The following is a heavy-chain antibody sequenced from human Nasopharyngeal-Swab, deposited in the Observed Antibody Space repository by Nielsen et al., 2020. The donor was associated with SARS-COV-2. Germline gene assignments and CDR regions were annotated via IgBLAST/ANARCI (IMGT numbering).Heavy chain of an antibody. CDR1: GGSFSGYY. CDR2: INHSGST. V-gene: IGHV4-34*01. J-gene: IGHJ6*02. Sequence: SETLSLTCAVYGGSFSGYYWSWIRQPPGKGLEWIGEINHSGSTNYNPSLKSRVTISVDTSKNQFSLKLSSVTAADTAVYYCARALLAAAGGFYGMDVWGQGTIVAVSS. CDR3: ARALLAAAGGFYGMDV. D-gene: IGHD6-13*01.